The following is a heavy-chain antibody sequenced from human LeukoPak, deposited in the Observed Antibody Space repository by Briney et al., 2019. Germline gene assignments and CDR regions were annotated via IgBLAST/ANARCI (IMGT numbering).Heavy chain of an antibody. D-gene: IGHD6-13*01. CDR2: IYYSGTT. CDR3: ARDVGIAATSD. J-gene: IGHJ4*02. V-gene: IGHV4-39*02. CDR1: GGSITNDNYY. Sequence: SETLSLTCTVSGGSITNDNYYWAWIRQPPGKGLEWIGSIYYSGTTYDNPTLKSRVTISVDTPKNQFSLKLSSVTAADTAVYYCARDVGIAATSDWGQGTLVTVSS.